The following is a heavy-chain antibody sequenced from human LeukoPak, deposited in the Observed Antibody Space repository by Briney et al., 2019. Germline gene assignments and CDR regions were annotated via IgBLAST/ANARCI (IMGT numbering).Heavy chain of an antibody. Sequence: GGSLRLSCAASGFTFSSYAMNWVRQAPGKGLEWVSSITGSGGSTYYADSVTGRFTISRDNSKNTLDLQMNSLRAEDTAVYYCAKGRIAAAGNFDYWGQGTLVTVSS. CDR2: ITGSGGST. J-gene: IGHJ4*02. V-gene: IGHV3-23*01. CDR3: AKGRIAAAGNFDY. D-gene: IGHD6-13*01. CDR1: GFTFSSYA.